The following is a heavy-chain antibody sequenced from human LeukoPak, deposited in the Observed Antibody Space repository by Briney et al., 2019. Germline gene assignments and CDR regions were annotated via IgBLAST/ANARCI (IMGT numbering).Heavy chain of an antibody. CDR1: GGSVSSGSYY. CDR2: IYYSGST. Sequence: SETLSLTCTVSGGSVSSGSYYWSWIRQPPGKGLEWIGYIYYSGSTNYNPSLKSRVTISVDTSKNQLSLKLSSVTAADTAVYYCARDIYDILTGSIYGMDVWGKGTTVTVSS. V-gene: IGHV4-61*01. D-gene: IGHD3-9*01. J-gene: IGHJ6*04. CDR3: ARDIYDILTGSIYGMDV.